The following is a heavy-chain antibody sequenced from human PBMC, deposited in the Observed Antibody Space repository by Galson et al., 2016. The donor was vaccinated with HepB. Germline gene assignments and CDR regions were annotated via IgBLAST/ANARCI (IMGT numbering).Heavy chain of an antibody. CDR3: ARGKGSGLDGYFYYYYGMDV. CDR2: IIPIFGSA. Sequence: SVKVSCKASGDTFRNHAINWVRQAPGLGLEWMGGIIPIFGSANYAQKFQGRVTITADESTSTAYMELSSLTSEDAALYYCARGKGSGLDGYFYYYYGMDVWGQGTTVTVSS. D-gene: IGHD2-21*02. CDR1: GDTFRNHA. V-gene: IGHV1-69*13. J-gene: IGHJ6*02.